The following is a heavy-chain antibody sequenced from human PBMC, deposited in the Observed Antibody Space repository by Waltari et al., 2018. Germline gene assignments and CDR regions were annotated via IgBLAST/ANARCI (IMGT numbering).Heavy chain of an antibody. D-gene: IGHD3-22*01. CDR2: INPHSGEV. J-gene: IGHJ5*02. V-gene: IGHV1-8*01. CDR1: GYSFTSYD. CDR3: SDSSGP. Sequence: VQLVQSGAEVKKPGASVKASCEAAGYSFTSYDVNWVRQATGQGLEWMGWINPHSGEVGYTQRFQGRITMTRNTSINTVYMGLSSLTADDTATYYCSDSSGPWGQGTLVTVSS.